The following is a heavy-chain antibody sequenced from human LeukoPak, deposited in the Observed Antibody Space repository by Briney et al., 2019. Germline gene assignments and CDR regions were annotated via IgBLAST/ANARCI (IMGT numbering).Heavy chain of an antibody. J-gene: IGHJ6*03. Sequence: SVKVSCKASGGTFSSYTISWVRQAPGQGLEWMGRIIPILGIANYAQKFQGRVTITADKSTSTAYMELSSLRSEDTAVYYCARESTNITIFGVVITPYYYYYMDVWGKGTTVTVSS. CDR1: GGTFSSYT. V-gene: IGHV1-69*04. D-gene: IGHD3-3*01. CDR3: ARESTNITIFGVVITPYYYYYMDV. CDR2: IIPILGIA.